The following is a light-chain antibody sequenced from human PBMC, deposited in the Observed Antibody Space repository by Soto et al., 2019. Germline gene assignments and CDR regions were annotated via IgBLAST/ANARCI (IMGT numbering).Light chain of an antibody. J-gene: IGKJ1*01. CDR1: QDLLHSDGRTY. CDR3: MQSIRWWT. Sequence: DVVLTQPPPTLSATPGQPASISCKSSQDLLHSDGRTYLYWYLQKPGQPPQLLIYEVSNRFSGVPERFSGSGSGTDFTLTISRVEAEDVGVYYCMQSIRWWTFGQGTKVDIK. CDR2: EVS. V-gene: IGKV2D-29*01.